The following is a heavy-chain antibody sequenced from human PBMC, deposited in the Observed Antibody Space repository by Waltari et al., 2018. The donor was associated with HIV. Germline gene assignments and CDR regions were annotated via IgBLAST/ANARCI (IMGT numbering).Heavy chain of an antibody. Sequence: QVHLQESGPGLVKPSETLSLTCSVSGGSISNYYWSSIRQPAGKGMEWIGRFSNSGSTNYNPSLKSRVSMSVDTSKNQFSLKLSSVTAADTAVYYCARDNSNHGLAYWGQGTLVTVSS. D-gene: IGHD3-22*01. V-gene: IGHV4-4*07. J-gene: IGHJ4*02. CDR1: GGSISNYY. CDR2: FSNSGST. CDR3: ARDNSNHGLAY.